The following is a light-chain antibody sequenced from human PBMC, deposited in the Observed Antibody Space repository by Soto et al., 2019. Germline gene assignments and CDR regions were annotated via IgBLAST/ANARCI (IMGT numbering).Light chain of an antibody. J-gene: IGLJ1*01. CDR3: SSYRSSSTYV. CDR2: DVS. Sequence: QSVLTQPASVSGSPGQSITISCTGTSSDVGGYNYVSWYQQHPGKAAKLMIYDVSNRASGVSNRFSGAKSGNTASLTISGHQAEDEGERRYSSYRSSSTYVLLTRTNVTVL. V-gene: IGLV2-14*01. CDR1: SSDVGGYNY.